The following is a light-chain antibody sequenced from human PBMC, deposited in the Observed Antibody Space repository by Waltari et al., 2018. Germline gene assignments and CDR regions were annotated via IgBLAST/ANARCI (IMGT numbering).Light chain of an antibody. V-gene: IGLV8-61*01. Sequence: QTVVTQEPSVSVSPGGPVKLTCGLNSGLVSTSHWPPWYQQTPGQTPRTLLYNTNTRSSGVPDRCSGSILGNKAALTITEAQADDECDYDCVLHVADAIFLFGGGTKLTVL. CDR3: VLHVADAIFL. CDR1: SGLVSTSHW. CDR2: NTN. J-gene: IGLJ2*01.